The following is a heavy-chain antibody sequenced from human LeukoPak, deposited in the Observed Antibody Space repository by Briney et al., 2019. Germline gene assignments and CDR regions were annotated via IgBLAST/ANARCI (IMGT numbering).Heavy chain of an antibody. CDR1: GFTFSNYA. D-gene: IGHD4-23*01. CDR3: AKDRGGNSGSAEYFQH. CDR2: ISDSGGST. Sequence: GGSLRLSCAASGFTFSNYAMNWVRQAPGKGLEWVSAISDSGGSTYYADSVKGRFTISRDNSKNTLYLQMNSLRAEDTAVYYCAKDRGGNSGSAEYFQHWGQGTLVTVSS. J-gene: IGHJ1*01. V-gene: IGHV3-23*01.